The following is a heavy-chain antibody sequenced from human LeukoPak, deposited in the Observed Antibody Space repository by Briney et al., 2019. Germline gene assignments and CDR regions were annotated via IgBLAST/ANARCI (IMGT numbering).Heavy chain of an antibody. D-gene: IGHD3-3*01. CDR3: AKEREEGYDFWSGYRGYYFDY. V-gene: IGHV3-23*01. Sequence: GSLRLSCAASGFTFSSYAMSWVRQAPGKGLEWVSAISGSGGSTYYADSVKGRFTISRDNSKNTLYLQMNSLRAEDTAVYYCAKEREEGYDFWSGYRGYYFDYWGQGTLVTVSS. J-gene: IGHJ4*02. CDR2: ISGSGGST. CDR1: GFTFSSYA.